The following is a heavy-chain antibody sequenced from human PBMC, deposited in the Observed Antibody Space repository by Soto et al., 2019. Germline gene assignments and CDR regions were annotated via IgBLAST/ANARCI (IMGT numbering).Heavy chain of an antibody. CDR2: FNPNSGDT. Sequence: VKVSCKASGYIFTAYSMHWVRQAPGQGLEWVGWFNPNSGDTIYAQKFQGRVTLTGDTSISTAYLELYSLTSDDTAVYYCAREASAVISLDYWGQGTLVTVSS. CDR3: AREASAVISLDY. D-gene: IGHD6-19*01. V-gene: IGHV1-2*02. CDR1: GYIFTAYS. J-gene: IGHJ4*02.